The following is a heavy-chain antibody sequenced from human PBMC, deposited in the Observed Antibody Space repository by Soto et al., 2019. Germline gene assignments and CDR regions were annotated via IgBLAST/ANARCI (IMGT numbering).Heavy chain of an antibody. D-gene: IGHD6-6*01. V-gene: IGHV3-30-3*01. Sequence: GGSLRLSCAASGFTFSSYAMHWVRQAPGKGLEWVAVISYDGSNKYYADSVKGRFTISRDNSKNTLYLQMNSLRAEDTAVYYCARPSSIAARPPSWFDPWGQGTLVTVSS. J-gene: IGHJ5*02. CDR1: GFTFSSYA. CDR3: ARPSSIAARPPSWFDP. CDR2: ISYDGSNK.